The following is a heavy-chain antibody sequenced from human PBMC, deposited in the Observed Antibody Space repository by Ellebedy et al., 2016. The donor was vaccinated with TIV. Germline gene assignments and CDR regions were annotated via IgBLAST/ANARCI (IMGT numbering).Heavy chain of an antibody. D-gene: IGHD6-19*01. CDR3: ARCIAVAGTGDWFDP. Sequence: SETLSLTXTVSGDSISSFYCNWIRQPAGKGLEWLGRMYTSGTTHHNPSLKSRVTISLDTSKNKFSLKLTSVTAADTAVYYCARCIAVAGTGDWFDPWGQGTLVTVSS. J-gene: IGHJ5*02. V-gene: IGHV4-4*07. CDR1: GDSISSFY. CDR2: MYTSGTT.